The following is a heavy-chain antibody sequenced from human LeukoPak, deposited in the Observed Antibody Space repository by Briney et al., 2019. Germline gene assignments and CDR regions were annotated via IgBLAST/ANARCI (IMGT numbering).Heavy chain of an antibody. D-gene: IGHD1-26*01. Sequence: SETLSLTCTVSGGSISSYYWSWIRQPPGKGLEWIGYIYYSGSTNYNPSLKSRVTISVDTSKSQFSLKLSSVTAADTAVYYCARETRGFSSGFDYWGQGTLVTVSS. V-gene: IGHV4-59*01. CDR2: IYYSGST. J-gene: IGHJ4*02. CDR3: ARETRGFSSGFDY. CDR1: GGSISSYY.